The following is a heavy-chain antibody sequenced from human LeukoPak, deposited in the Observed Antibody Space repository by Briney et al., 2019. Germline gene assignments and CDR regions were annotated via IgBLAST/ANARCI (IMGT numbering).Heavy chain of an antibody. CDR2: IKSKTDGGTT. Sequence: PGGSLRLSCAASGFTFSHAWMSWVRQAPEKGLEWVGRIKSKTDGGTTDYAASVKGRFTISRDNAKNSLYLQMNSLRAEDTAVYYCAREEGGKLGIDYYFDYWGQGTLVTVSS. D-gene: IGHD7-27*01. CDR1: GFTFSHAW. J-gene: IGHJ4*02. CDR3: AREEGGKLGIDYYFDY. V-gene: IGHV3-15*01.